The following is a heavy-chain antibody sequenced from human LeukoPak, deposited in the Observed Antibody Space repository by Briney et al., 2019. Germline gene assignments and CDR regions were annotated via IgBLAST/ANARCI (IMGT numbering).Heavy chain of an antibody. CDR1: GDSISSYF. Sequence: SETLSLTCTVSGDSISSYFWTWIRQPAGKGLEWVGRISTSGSTNYNPSLKSRVTMSVDTSKNQFSLYLSSVTAADAAVYYCARGSAVVTRGLDYWGQRTLVTVSS. CDR2: ISTSGST. J-gene: IGHJ4*02. V-gene: IGHV4-4*07. CDR3: ARGSAVVTRGLDY. D-gene: IGHD4-23*01.